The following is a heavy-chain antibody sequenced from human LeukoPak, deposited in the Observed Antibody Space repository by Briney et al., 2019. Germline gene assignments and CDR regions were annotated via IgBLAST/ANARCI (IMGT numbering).Heavy chain of an antibody. Sequence: PGGSLRLSCAASGFTFSSYWMSWVRQAPGKGLEWVANIKQDGSEKYYVDSVKGRFTISRDNAKNSLYLQMDSLRAEDTAVYYCARGIAVAGRRRYYYGMDVWGQGTTVTVS. CDR1: GFTFSSYW. CDR3: ARGIAVAGRRRYYYGMDV. V-gene: IGHV3-7*01. CDR2: IKQDGSEK. J-gene: IGHJ6*02. D-gene: IGHD6-19*01.